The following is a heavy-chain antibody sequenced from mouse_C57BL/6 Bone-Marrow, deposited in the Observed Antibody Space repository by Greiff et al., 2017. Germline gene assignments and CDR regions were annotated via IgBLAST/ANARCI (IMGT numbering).Heavy chain of an antibody. CDR3: TRGVCDGYYRY. CDR2: IYPGNSDT. D-gene: IGHD2-3*01. J-gene: IGHJ2*01. V-gene: IGHV1-5*01. CDR1: GYTFTSYW. Sequence: VQLQQSGTVLARPGASVKMSCKTSGYTFTSYWMHWVKQRPGQGLEWIGAIYPGNSDTSYNQKFKGKAKLTAVTSASTAYMELSSLTNEDAAVYYCTRGVCDGYYRYWGQGTTLTVSS.